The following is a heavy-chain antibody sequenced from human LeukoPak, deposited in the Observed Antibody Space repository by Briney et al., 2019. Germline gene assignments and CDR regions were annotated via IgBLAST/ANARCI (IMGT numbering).Heavy chain of an antibody. J-gene: IGHJ4*02. D-gene: IGHD1-26*01. V-gene: IGHV3-7*01. CDR1: GFTFSGYW. CDR3: TRDRGSGTYLDY. Sequence: GGSLRLSCAASGFTFSGYWMTWVRQAPGKGLEWVANIKQDGSEKYSVDSVKGRFTISRDNSKNTLYLQMNSLRAEDTAVYYCTRDRGSGTYLDYWGQGTLVTVSS. CDR2: IKQDGSEK.